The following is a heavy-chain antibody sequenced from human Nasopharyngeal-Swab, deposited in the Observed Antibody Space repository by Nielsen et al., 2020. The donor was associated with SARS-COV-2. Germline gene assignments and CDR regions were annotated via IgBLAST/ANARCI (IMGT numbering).Heavy chain of an antibody. CDR1: GYSFIDYW. D-gene: IGHD6-25*01. Sequence: GESLKISCKVSGYSFIDYWIGWVSQMPGRGLEWMGIIYPGDSDTRYNPSFQGQVTISADNSISTAYLQWGSLKASDSAMYYCARPLAAASYYFDYWGQGTLVTVSS. J-gene: IGHJ4*02. CDR2: IYPGDSDT. CDR3: ARPLAAASYYFDY. V-gene: IGHV5-51*01.